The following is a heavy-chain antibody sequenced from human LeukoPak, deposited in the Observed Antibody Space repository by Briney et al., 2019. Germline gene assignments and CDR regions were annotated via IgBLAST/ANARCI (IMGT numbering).Heavy chain of an antibody. V-gene: IGHV1-69*04. J-gene: IGHJ4*02. Sequence: SVKVSCEASGGTFSSYAISWVRQAPGQGLEWMGRIIPILGIANYAQKFQGRVTITADKSTSTAYMELSSLRSEDTAVYYCARAADGYNSTYWGQGTLVTVSS. CDR1: GGTFSSYA. CDR2: IIPILGIA. CDR3: ARAADGYNSTY. D-gene: IGHD5-24*01.